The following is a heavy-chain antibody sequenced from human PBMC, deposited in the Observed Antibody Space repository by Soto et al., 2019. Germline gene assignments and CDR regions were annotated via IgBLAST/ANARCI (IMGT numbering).Heavy chain of an antibody. J-gene: IGHJ6*02. CDR3: ARTRVDTAMVRYRGMDV. Sequence: ASVKVSCKASGGTFSSYAISWVRQAPGQGLEWMGGIFPIFGTANYAQKFQGRVTITADESTSTAYMELSSLRSEETAVYYGARTRVDTAMVRYRGMDVWGQGTTVTVSS. D-gene: IGHD5-18*01. CDR1: GGTFSSYA. V-gene: IGHV1-69*13. CDR2: IFPIFGTA.